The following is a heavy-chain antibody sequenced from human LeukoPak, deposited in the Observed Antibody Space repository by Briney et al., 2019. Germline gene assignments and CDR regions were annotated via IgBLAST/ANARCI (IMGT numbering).Heavy chain of an antibody. J-gene: IGHJ4*02. V-gene: IGHV4-39*01. CDR3: ARLFCSSTTCSGPGLYYFDY. Sequence: SETLPLTCTVSGGSISSSSYYWGWIRQPPGKGLEWIGSILYFGSTFYNLSLKSRVTISVDSSKNQFSLKLSSVTAADTAVFFCARLFCSSTTCSGPGLYYFDYWGQGTLVTVSS. CDR1: GGSISSSSYY. CDR2: ILYFGST. D-gene: IGHD2-2*01.